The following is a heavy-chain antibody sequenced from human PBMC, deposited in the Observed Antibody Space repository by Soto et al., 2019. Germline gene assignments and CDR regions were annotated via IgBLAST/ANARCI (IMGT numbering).Heavy chain of an antibody. D-gene: IGHD6-19*01. CDR2: IIPIVGTA. CDR3: ARAVAGGVYYYYGMDV. CDR1: GGTFSSYA. J-gene: IGHJ6*02. Sequence: QVQLVQSGAEVKKPGSSVKVSCKASGGTFSSYAINWVRQAPGQGLEWMGGIIPIVGTADYAQKFQGRVTITADESTSTAYMELSSLRSEDTSVYYCARAVAGGVYYYYGMDVWGQGTTVTVSS. V-gene: IGHV1-69*12.